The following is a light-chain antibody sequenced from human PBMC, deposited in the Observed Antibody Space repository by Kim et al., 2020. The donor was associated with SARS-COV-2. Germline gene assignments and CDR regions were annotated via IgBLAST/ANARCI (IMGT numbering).Light chain of an antibody. J-gene: IGLJ3*02. V-gene: IGLV1-44*01. Sequence: QSVLTQPPSASGTPGQRVTISCSGSSSNIGSNNVVWYQQLPGAAPNLLIYSNNQRPSGIPDRFSGSRSGTSASLAISGLQSGDEADYYCAVWDDSLKQGVFGGGPQLTVL. CDR1: SSNIGSNN. CDR3: AVWDDSLKQGV. CDR2: SNN.